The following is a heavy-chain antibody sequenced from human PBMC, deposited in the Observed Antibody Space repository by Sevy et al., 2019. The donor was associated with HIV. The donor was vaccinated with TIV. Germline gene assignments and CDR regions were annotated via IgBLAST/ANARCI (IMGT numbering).Heavy chain of an antibody. CDR1: GFSFSDYT. V-gene: IGHV3-21*01. J-gene: IGHJ4*02. CDR2: MSSSITYT. D-gene: IGHD1-26*01. Sequence: GGSLRLSCEASGFSFSDYTMTWVRQAPGKGLEWVSSMSSSITYTYYADSVKGRFTISRDNSKNMLYLQMNSLRPEDTAVYYCARDLVGATSDWGQGTLVTVSS. CDR3: ARDLVGATSD.